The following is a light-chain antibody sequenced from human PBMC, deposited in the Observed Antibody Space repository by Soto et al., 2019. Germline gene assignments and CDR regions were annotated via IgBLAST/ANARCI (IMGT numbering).Light chain of an antibody. CDR3: QQSFGNSRA. Sequence: DIKLTQSASSLSAYVKEGVTITCRASQSIGSYINWYRHKPGKAPVLLISAASSFQTDEPSRFSGGGSGPDFTLTITSLQPEDSATYYCQQSFGNSRALGQGTKVDIK. V-gene: IGKV1-39*01. CDR1: QSIGSY. CDR2: AAS. J-gene: IGKJ2*01.